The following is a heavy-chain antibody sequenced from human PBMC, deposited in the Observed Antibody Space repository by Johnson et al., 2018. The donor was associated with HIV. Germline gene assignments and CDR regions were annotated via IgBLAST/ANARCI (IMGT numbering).Heavy chain of an antibody. CDR2: KRYDGTNK. CDR3: ARASLYAGGAFDI. D-gene: IGHD3-16*02. J-gene: IGHJ3*02. CDR1: GFTFSSFG. V-gene: IGHV3-33*08. Sequence: SGFTFSSFGIHWVRQAPGKGLEWVAFKRYDGTNKNYADSVKGRFTISRDNSKNTLYLQMNSLRAEDTAVYYCARASLYAGGAFDIWGQGTMVTVSS.